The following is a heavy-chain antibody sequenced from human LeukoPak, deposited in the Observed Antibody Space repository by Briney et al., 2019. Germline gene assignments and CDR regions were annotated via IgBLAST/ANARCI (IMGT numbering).Heavy chain of an antibody. V-gene: IGHV3-48*03. CDR1: GFNFMTSD. J-gene: IGHJ4*02. CDR3: ARLGGNLSR. CDR2: ITARDSNT. D-gene: IGHD2-2*01. Sequence: PGGSLRLSCVASGFNFMTSDMNWVRQAPGKGLNWIAYITARDSNTYYADSMKGRFTVSRDNIKSSLYLQMNTLRAEDTAMYYCARLGGNLSRWGQGTLVTVSS.